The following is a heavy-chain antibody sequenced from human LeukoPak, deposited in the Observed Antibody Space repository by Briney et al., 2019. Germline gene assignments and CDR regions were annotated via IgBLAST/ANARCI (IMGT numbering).Heavy chain of an antibody. J-gene: IGHJ4*02. CDR3: ARVSGTFPSYFDY. V-gene: IGHV3-53*01. CDR1: GFTVSSNY. D-gene: IGHD1-26*01. CDR2: IYSDGST. Sequence: PGGSLRLYCAASGFTVSSNYMSWVRQAPGKGLEWVSFIYSDGSTYYADSVKGPFTISRDNSQNTLYLQMNSLRAEDTAVYYCARVSGTFPSYFDYWGQGTLVTVSS.